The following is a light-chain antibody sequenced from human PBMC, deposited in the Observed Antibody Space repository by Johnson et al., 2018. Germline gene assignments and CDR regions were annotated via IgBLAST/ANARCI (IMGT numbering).Light chain of an antibody. CDR2: ENN. Sequence: QSVLTQPPSVSAAPGQKVTISCSGSSSNIGNNYVSWYQQLPGTAPKLLIYENNKRPSGIPDRFSGSKSGTSATLGITGLQTGDEDDYYCGTWDSSPSDRNVFGTGTNVTGL. J-gene: IGLJ1*01. CDR1: SSNIGNNY. CDR3: GTWDSSPSDRNV. V-gene: IGLV1-51*02.